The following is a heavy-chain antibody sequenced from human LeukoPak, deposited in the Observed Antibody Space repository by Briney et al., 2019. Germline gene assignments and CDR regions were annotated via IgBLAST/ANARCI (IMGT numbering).Heavy chain of an antibody. D-gene: IGHD1-1*01. CDR2: ISGSGTNT. Sequence: GGSLRLFCAASGFTFSSYAMSWVRQAPGKGLEWVSSISGSGTNTYYADSVKGRFTISRDNSKNTLYLQMNSLRAEDTAVYYCAKAHGLQSATSNYAFHIWGQGTMVTVSS. CDR1: GFTFSSYA. J-gene: IGHJ3*02. V-gene: IGHV3-23*01. CDR3: AKAHGLQSATSNYAFHI.